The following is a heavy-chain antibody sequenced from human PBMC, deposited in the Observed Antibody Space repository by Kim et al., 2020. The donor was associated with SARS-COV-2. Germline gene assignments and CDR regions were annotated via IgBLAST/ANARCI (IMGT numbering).Heavy chain of an antibody. D-gene: IGHD4-17*01. J-gene: IGHJ4*02. V-gene: IGHV1-18*01. CDR2: T. Sequence: TKYGQKVQGRVIMTTDTSTNTAYMELWSLRSDDTAMYYCARGAYGDVSFDYWGQGTLVTVPS. CDR3: ARGAYGDVSFDY.